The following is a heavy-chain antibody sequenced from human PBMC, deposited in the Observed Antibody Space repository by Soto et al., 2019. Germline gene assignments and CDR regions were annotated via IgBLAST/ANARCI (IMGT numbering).Heavy chain of an antibody. CDR2: INPNSGGT. D-gene: IGHD6-13*01. CDR1: GYTFTGYY. CDR3: ARELGYSSSVNDAFDI. J-gene: IGHJ3*02. Sequence: ASVKVSCKASGYTFTGYYMHWVRQAPGQGLEWMGWINPNSGGTNYAQKFQGWVTMTRDTSISTAYMELSRLRSDDTAVYYCARELGYSSSVNDAFDIWGQGTMVTVSS. V-gene: IGHV1-2*04.